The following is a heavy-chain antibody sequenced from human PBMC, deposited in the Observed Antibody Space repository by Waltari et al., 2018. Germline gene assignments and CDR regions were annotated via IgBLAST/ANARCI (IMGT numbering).Heavy chain of an antibody. D-gene: IGHD3-16*02. CDR3: ARGGMITFGGVIVTGYYYYGMDV. J-gene: IGHJ6*02. CDR1: GYTFTGYY. Sequence: QVQLVQSGAEVKKPGASVKVSCKASGYTFTGYYMHWVRQAPGQGLEWMGRINPNSGGTNYAQKFQGRVTMTRDTSISTAYMELSRLRSDDTAVYYCARGGMITFGGVIVTGYYYYGMDVWGQGTTVTVSS. CDR2: INPNSGGT. V-gene: IGHV1-2*06.